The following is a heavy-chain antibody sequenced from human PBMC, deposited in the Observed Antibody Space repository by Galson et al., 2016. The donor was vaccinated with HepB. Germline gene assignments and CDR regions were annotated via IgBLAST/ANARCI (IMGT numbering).Heavy chain of an antibody. Sequence: SLRLSCAASGFTFSRHWMSWVRQAPGKGLEWVACINYDGSAKYYVDSVKGRFTISRDNAKNSLYLQMNSLPAEDTAVYSCAALDTASFRDEGGYWGQGSLVTVSS. D-gene: IGHD5-18*01. CDR2: INYDGSAK. V-gene: IGHV3-7*02. CDR1: GFTFSRHW. J-gene: IGHJ4*02. CDR3: AALDTASFRDEGGY.